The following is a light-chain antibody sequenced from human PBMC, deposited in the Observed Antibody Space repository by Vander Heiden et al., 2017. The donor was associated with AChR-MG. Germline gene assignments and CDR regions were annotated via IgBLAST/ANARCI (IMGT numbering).Light chain of an antibody. CDR3: QQYDNLHT. Sequence: DIQMTQSPSSLSASVGDRVTITCQASQDISNYLNWYQQKPGKAPKLLIYDASNLETGVPSRFSGSGSGTDFTFTTSSLQPEDIATYYCQQYDNLHTFGPGTKVDIK. V-gene: IGKV1-33*01. CDR2: DAS. CDR1: QDISNY. J-gene: IGKJ3*01.